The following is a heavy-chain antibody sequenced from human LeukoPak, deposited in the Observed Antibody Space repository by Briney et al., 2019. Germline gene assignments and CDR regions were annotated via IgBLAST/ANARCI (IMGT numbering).Heavy chain of an antibody. CDR2: SRNKTYSHTT. V-gene: IGHV3-72*01. J-gene: IGHJ4*02. CDR1: GFILSDYY. CDR3: ARIGGNYLNY. Sequence: PGRSLRLSCAASGFILSDYYMDWVRKAPGKGLEWVGRSRNKTYSHTTEYAASVEGRFTISRDDSKNSLYLQMNSLKSEDTAVYYCARIGGNYLNYWGQGTLVTVAS. D-gene: IGHD1-26*01.